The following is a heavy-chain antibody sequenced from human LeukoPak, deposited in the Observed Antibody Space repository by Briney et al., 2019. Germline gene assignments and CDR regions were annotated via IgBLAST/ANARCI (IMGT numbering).Heavy chain of an antibody. CDR1: GYTFTSYH. CDR3: AREAITIFGLVRTQTTKGPHRFDP. J-gene: IGHJ5*02. V-gene: IGHV1-46*01. CDR2: INPSGGST. Sequence: ASVKVSCKASGYTFTSYHMHWVRQAPGQGLEWMGIINPSGGSTDYAQRFRGRVTMTRDMSTGTVYMELSSLTSEDTAVYYCAREAITIFGLVRTQTTKGPHRFDPWGQGTLVTVSS. D-gene: IGHD3-3*01.